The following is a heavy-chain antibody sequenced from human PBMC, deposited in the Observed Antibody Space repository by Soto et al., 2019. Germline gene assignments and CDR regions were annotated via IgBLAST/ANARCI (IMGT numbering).Heavy chain of an antibody. CDR2: INQEGSEE. CDR3: ASLMARGLMWLDY. Sequence: PGGSLRLSCAASGFTFSKYSMSWVRQAPGKGLEWAANINQEGSEEYYVDSVKGRFTISRDNAKNSLYLQMNSLRAEDTAVYYCASLMARGLMWLDYWGQGILVTVSS. CDR1: GFTFSKYS. D-gene: IGHD3-10*01. V-gene: IGHV3-7*05. J-gene: IGHJ4*02.